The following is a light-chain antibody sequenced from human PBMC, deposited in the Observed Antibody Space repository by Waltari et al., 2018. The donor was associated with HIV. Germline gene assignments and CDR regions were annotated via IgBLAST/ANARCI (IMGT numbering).Light chain of an antibody. CDR1: SGHSRNI. CDR3: ETWDSSTWV. CDR2: LEGGGGY. Sequence: QPVLTQSSSASASLGSSVKLTCTLTSGHSRNIIAWHPQQPGKAPRYLMKLEGGGGYNKGNGVPDRFSGSSSGADRYLTISNLQFEDEADYYCETWDSSTWVFGGGTKVTVL. V-gene: IGLV4-60*02. J-gene: IGLJ3*02.